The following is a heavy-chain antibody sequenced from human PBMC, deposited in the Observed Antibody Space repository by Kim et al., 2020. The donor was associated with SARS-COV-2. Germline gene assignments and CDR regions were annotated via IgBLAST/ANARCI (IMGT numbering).Heavy chain of an antibody. CDR3: ARWAYGDYAYFDY. CDR2: IYYSGST. Sequence: SETLSLTCTVSGGSVSSGSYYWSWIRQPPGKGLEWIGYIYYSGSTNYNPSLKSRVTISVDTSKNQFSLKLSSVTAADTAVYYCARWAYGDYAYFDYWGQGTLVTVSS. J-gene: IGHJ4*02. V-gene: IGHV4-61*01. D-gene: IGHD4-17*01. CDR1: GGSVSSGSYY.